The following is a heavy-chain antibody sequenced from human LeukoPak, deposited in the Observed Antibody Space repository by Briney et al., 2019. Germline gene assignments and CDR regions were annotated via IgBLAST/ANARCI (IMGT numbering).Heavy chain of an antibody. CDR2: IYYSGST. V-gene: IGHV4-39*01. Sequence: SETLSPTCTVSGGSISSSSYYWGWIRQPPGKGLEWIGNIYYSGSTYYNPSLKSRVTISVDTSKNQISLKLGSVTAADTAVYHCARTVYYDSSGYVLDYWGQGTLVTVSS. CDR1: GGSISSSSYY. D-gene: IGHD3-22*01. CDR3: ARTVYYDSSGYVLDY. J-gene: IGHJ4*02.